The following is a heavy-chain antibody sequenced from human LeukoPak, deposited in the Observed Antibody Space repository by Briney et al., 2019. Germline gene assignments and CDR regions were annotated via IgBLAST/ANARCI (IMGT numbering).Heavy chain of an antibody. CDR3: ARRLVTAGITDFFDC. D-gene: IGHD2-2*01. Sequence: GGSLRLSCTASGFTVSDYSMSWVRQAPGAGLEWVSAISPAGDSTTDADYVKGRFTISRDNSKSTLYLQMNGLTAEDTALYYCARRLVTAGITDFFDCWGQGTLVSVSS. J-gene: IGHJ4*02. CDR1: GFTVSDYS. CDR2: ISPAGDST. V-gene: IGHV3-23*01.